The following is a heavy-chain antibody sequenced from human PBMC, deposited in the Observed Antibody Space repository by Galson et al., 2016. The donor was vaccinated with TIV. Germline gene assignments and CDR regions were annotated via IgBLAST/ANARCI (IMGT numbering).Heavy chain of an antibody. J-gene: IGHJ2*01. Sequence: SVKVSCKASGYTFSKYGVSWVRQAPGQGLEWMGWISAYSGDTNYAQKLQGRVTMTTGTSTSTAYMDLRSLRDEDTAVYYCARSYSSSWSGWYFDLWGRGTLVTVSS. CDR1: GYTFSKYG. CDR3: ARSYSSSWSGWYFDL. D-gene: IGHD6-13*01. V-gene: IGHV1-18*04. CDR2: ISAYSGDT.